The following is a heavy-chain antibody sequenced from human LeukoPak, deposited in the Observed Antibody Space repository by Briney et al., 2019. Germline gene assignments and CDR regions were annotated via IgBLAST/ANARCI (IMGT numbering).Heavy chain of an antibody. Sequence: SETLSLTCTVSGGSISSGDYYWSWIRQPPGKGLEWIGYIYHSGSTYYNPPLKSRVAISMDWSKSQFSLGLSSVTAADTAVYYCARGGNTVAAAGIGMDVWGIGTTVTVSS. D-gene: IGHD6-13*01. CDR3: ARGGNTVAAAGIGMDV. CDR2: IYHSGST. CDR1: GGSISSGDYY. V-gene: IGHV4-30-2*01. J-gene: IGHJ6*04.